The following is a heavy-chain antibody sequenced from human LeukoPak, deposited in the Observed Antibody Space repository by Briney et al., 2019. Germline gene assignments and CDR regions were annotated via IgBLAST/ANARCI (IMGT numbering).Heavy chain of an antibody. Sequence: GGSLRLSCAASGFTFSSYWMHWVRQAPGKGLVWVSRIHTDGGSTSYADSVKGRFTISRDNAKNTLYLQMDSLRAEDTAVYYCARDLRRTFDYWGQGTLVTVSS. D-gene: IGHD2/OR15-2a*01. V-gene: IGHV3-74*01. J-gene: IGHJ4*02. CDR3: ARDLRRTFDY. CDR1: GFTFSSYW. CDR2: IHTDGGST.